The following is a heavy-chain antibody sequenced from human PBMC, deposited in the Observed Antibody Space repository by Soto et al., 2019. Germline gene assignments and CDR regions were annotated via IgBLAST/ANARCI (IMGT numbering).Heavy chain of an antibody. V-gene: IGHV3-23*01. CDR2: IGASGGDT. D-gene: IGHD6-13*01. CDR3: TTRAPAAGTAGPFHY. J-gene: IGHJ4*02. Sequence: GGSLRLSCAASGFTFSTYVMSWVRQAPGKGLEWVSTIGASGGDTYYADSVKGRFTISRDNSKNTLYLQMNSLKADDTALYHCTTRAPAAGTAGPFHYWGQGTLVPVSS. CDR1: GFTFSTYV.